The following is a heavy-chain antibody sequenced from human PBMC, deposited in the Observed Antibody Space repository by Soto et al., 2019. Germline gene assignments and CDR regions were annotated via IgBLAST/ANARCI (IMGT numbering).Heavy chain of an antibody. CDR2: ISAHNGNT. CDR3: ARGRYGDY. D-gene: IGHD1-1*01. CDR1: GYTFTSYG. V-gene: IGHV1-18*01. J-gene: IGHJ4*02. Sequence: QVHLVQSGAEVKKPGASVKVSCKASGYTFTSYGITWVRQAPGQGLEWMGWISAHNGNTDYAQKLQGRVIVTRDTSTSTSYMELRSLRSDDTAVYYCARGRYGDYWGQGALVTVSS.